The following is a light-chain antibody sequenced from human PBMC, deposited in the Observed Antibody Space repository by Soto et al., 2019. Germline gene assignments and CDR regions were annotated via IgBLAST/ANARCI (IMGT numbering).Light chain of an antibody. CDR1: SSDVGGYNF. Sequence: QSAPTQPASVSGSPGQSITISCTGTSSDVGGYNFVSWYQHHPGKAPKLMIYEVSNRPSGVSNRFSGSKSGITASLTISGLQAEDEAEYYCSSYTSSSTRVFGTGTKLTVL. J-gene: IGLJ1*01. CDR2: EVS. CDR3: SSYTSSSTRV. V-gene: IGLV2-14*01.